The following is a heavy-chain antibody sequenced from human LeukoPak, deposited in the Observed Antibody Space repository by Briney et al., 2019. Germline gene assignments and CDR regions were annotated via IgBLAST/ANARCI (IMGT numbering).Heavy chain of an antibody. J-gene: IGHJ2*01. V-gene: IGHV1-69*05. D-gene: IGHD3-22*01. CDR2: IIPIFGTA. CDR3: ASPYYYDSSGYQRAHWYFDL. CDR1: GGTFSSYA. Sequence: PVKVSCKASGGTFSSYAISWVRQAPGQGLEWMGGIIPIFGTANYAQKFQGRVTITTDESTSTAYMELSSLRSEDTAVYYCASPYYYDSSGYQRAHWYFDLWGRGTLVTVSS.